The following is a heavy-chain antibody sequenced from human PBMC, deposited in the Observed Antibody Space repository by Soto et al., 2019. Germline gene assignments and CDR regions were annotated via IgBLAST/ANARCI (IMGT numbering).Heavy chain of an antibody. Sequence: TSETLSLTCTVSGGSISSSSYYWGWIRQPPGKGLEWIGSIYYSGSTYYNPSLKSRVTISVDTSKNQFSLKLSSVTAADTAVYYCVRDGTKTLRDWFDPWGQGISVTVSS. V-gene: IGHV4-39*01. CDR2: IYYSGST. CDR3: VRDGTKTLRDWFDP. D-gene: IGHD1-1*01. CDR1: GGSISSSSYY. J-gene: IGHJ5*02.